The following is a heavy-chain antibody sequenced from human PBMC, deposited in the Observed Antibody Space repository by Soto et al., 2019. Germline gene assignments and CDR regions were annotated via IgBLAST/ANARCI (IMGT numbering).Heavy chain of an antibody. CDR3: ASMYYYGSGSYFDGRNYYYYYMDV. D-gene: IGHD3-10*01. CDR2: IIPILGIA. V-gene: IGHV1-69*02. J-gene: IGHJ6*03. Sequence: QVQLVQSGAEVKKPGSSVKVSCKASGGTFSSYTISWVRQAPGQGLEWMGRIIPILGIANYAQKFQGRVTITADKTTSTDYMELSSLRSEDTAVYYCASMYYYGSGSYFDGRNYYYYYMDVWGKGTTVTVSS. CDR1: GGTFSSYT.